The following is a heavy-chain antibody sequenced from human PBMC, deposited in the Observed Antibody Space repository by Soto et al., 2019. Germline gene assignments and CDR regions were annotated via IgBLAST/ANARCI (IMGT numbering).Heavy chain of an antibody. V-gene: IGHV1-69*13. CDR2: IIPIFGTA. CDR1: GGTFSSYA. CDR3: ARGVVATMIFDY. J-gene: IGHJ4*02. Sequence: SVKVSCKASGGTFSSYAISWVRQAPGQGLEWMGGIIPIFGTANYAQKFQGRVTITADESTSTAYMELSSLRSEDTAVYYCARGVVATMIFDYWGQGTLVTVSS. D-gene: IGHD5-12*01.